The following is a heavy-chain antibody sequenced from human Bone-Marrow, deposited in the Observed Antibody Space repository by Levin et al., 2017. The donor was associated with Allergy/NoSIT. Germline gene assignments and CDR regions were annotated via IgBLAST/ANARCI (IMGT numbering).Heavy chain of an antibody. J-gene: IGHJ5*02. CDR2: IWYDGSNK. CDR1: GFTFSSYG. D-gene: IGHD3-3*01. V-gene: IGHV3-33*01. Sequence: AGGSLRLSCAASGFTFSSYGMHWVRQAPGKGLEWVAVIWYDGSNKYYADSVKGRFTISRDNSKNTLYLQMNSLRAEDTAVYYCARDDFWSGYSLYNWFDPWGQGTLVTVSS. CDR3: ARDDFWSGYSLYNWFDP.